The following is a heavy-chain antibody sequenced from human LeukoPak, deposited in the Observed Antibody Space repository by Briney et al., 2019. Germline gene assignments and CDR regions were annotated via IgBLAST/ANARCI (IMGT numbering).Heavy chain of an antibody. CDR2: ITPSGGT. V-gene: IGHV1-2*02. Sequence: GASVKVSCKASGYTFTSYAIHWVRQAPGRGLEWMGWITPSGGTNYPQKFQGRVAITWDTSITTAYMDLSRLTSDDTAVYYCARDRYGDGFAHLDYCGQGALVTVSS. D-gene: IGHD5-24*01. CDR3: ARDRYGDGFAHLDY. CDR1: GYTFTSYA. J-gene: IGHJ4*02.